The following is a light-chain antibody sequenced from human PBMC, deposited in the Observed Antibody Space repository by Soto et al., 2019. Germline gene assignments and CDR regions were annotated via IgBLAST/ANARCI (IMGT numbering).Light chain of an antibody. V-gene: IGKV1-5*01. CDR3: QQYNSYSLT. J-gene: IGKJ4*01. CDR2: AAS. Sequence: DIQMTQSPSTLSASVGDTISITCRASQSISNLLAWFQQKPGKAPEILIYAASSLESGVPSRFSGSGAGTEFTLTISSLQPDDFATYYCQQYNSYSLTFGGGTKVDIK. CDR1: QSISNL.